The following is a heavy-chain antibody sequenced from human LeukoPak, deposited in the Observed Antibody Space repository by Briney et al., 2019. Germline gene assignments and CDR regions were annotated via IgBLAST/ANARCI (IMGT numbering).Heavy chain of an antibody. CDR1: GFSVSSNY. CDR2: LYPGGST. V-gene: IGHV3-53*01. CDR3: ARRSCSCSICYKEYFLDY. D-gene: IGHD2-15*01. Sequence: PGGSLRLSCVTSGFSVSSNYMSWVRQAPGKGLEWVSVLYPGGSTYYADSVKGRFTISRDNSKNTLYLQMDSLRAEDTAVYYFARRSCSCSICYKEYFLDYWGQGTLVAVSS. J-gene: IGHJ4*02.